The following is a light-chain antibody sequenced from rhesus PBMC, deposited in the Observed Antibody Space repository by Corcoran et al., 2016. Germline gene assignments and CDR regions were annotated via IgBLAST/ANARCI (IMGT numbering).Light chain of an antibody. CDR1: SSDIGAYDY. CDR2: EVF. Sequence: QAALTQPRSVSGSPGQSVTISCTGTSSDIGAYDYVSWYQQHPDTAPKLMIFEVFRLPSGVSDRFSGSKSANTASLAISGLQAEDEADYYCSSAAGIYTYIFGSGTRPTVL. CDR3: SSAAGIYTYI. V-gene: IGLV2-32*01. J-gene: IGLJ1*01.